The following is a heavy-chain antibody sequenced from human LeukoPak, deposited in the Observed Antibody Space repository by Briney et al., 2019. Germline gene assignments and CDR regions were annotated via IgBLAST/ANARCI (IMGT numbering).Heavy chain of an antibody. CDR3: ARDSGRIAARGFDY. CDR2: ISSSSSYI. V-gene: IGHV3-21*01. J-gene: IGHJ4*02. Sequence: GGSLRLSCAASGFTFSSYSMNWVRQAPGKGLEWVSSISSSSSYIYYADSVKGRFTISRDNAKNSLYLQMNSRRAEDTAVYYCARDSGRIAARGFDYWGREPWSPSPQ. CDR1: GFTFSSYS. D-gene: IGHD6-6*01.